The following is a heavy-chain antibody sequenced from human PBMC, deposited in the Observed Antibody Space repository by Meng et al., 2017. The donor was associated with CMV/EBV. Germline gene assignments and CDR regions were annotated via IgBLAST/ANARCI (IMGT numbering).Heavy chain of an antibody. CDR2: IIPIFGTA. D-gene: IGHD5-12*01. J-gene: IGHJ4*02. CDR1: GGTLSSYA. V-gene: IGHV1-69*12. CDR3: AREGALAYFDY. Sequence: QVARVQAGAEVKKPGSSVKVSCKASGGTLSSYAISWVRQAPGQGLEWMRGIIPIFGTANYAQKFQGRVTITADESTSTAYMELSSLRSEDTAVYYCAREGALAYFDYWGQGTLVTVSS.